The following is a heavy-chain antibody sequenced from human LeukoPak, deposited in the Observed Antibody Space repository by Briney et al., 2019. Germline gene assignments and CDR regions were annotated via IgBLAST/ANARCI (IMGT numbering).Heavy chain of an antibody. CDR3: ARSKSRIRIVVVVAATLLSAFDI. Sequence: MTSETLSLTCTVSGGSISSSSYYWGWIRQPPGKGLEWIGEINHSGSTNYNPSLKSRVTISVDTSKNQFSLKLSSVTAADTAVYYCARSKSRIRIVVVVAATLLSAFDIWGQGTMVTVSS. V-gene: IGHV4-39*07. CDR2: INHSGST. D-gene: IGHD2-15*01. J-gene: IGHJ3*02. CDR1: GGSISSSSYY.